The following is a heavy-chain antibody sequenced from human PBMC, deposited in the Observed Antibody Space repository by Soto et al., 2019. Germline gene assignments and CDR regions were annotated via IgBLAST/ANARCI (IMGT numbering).Heavy chain of an antibody. CDR3: ARGGGSDSFDY. Sequence: SETLSLTCTVSGASITFGGYSWSWIRQTPGEGLEWIGYINHLETTFYNPSFESRLTLSIDRAKNQFSLKLHSMSAADRAVYFCARGGGSDSFDYWGQGMLVTVSS. J-gene: IGHJ4*02. CDR2: INHLETT. V-gene: IGHV4-30-2*01. CDR1: GASITFGGYS. D-gene: IGHD1-26*01.